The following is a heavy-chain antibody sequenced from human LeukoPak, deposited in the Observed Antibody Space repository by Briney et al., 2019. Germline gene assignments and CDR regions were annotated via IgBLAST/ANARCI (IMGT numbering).Heavy chain of an antibody. J-gene: IGHJ4*02. V-gene: IGHV3-48*02. D-gene: IGHD1-26*01. Sequence: GGSLRLSCAASGFTVSSNYMSWVRQAPGKGLEWVSHITASGTAMFYADSVKGRFTISRDNAKNSLYLQMNSLRDEDTAVYYCASSGSYRFDYWGQGTLVTVSS. CDR2: ITASGTAM. CDR1: GFTVSSNY. CDR3: ASSGSYRFDY.